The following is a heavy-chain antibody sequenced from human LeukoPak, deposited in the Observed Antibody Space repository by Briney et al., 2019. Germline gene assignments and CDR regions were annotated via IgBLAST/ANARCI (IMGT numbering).Heavy chain of an antibody. Sequence: GGSLRLSCAASGFTFSSYAMSWVRQAPGKGLEWVSGTSGSGDSTYYADSVKGRFTISRDNSKNTLYLQMNSLRAEDTAVYYCAKGSYYDSSGYYTVDYWGQGTLVTVSS. CDR2: TSGSGDST. V-gene: IGHV3-23*01. CDR1: GFTFSSYA. D-gene: IGHD3-22*01. J-gene: IGHJ4*02. CDR3: AKGSYYDSSGYYTVDY.